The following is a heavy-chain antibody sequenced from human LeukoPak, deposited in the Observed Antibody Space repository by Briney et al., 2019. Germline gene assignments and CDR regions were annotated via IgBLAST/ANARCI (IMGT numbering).Heavy chain of an antibody. Sequence: PSETLSLTCTVSGGSISSGDYYWSWIRQPPGKGLEWIGYIYYSGSTYYNPSLKSRVTISVDTSKNQFSLKLSSVTAADTAVYYCARGDRGSGPPFDYWGQGTLVTVSS. CDR1: GGSISSGDYY. V-gene: IGHV4-30-4*01. J-gene: IGHJ4*02. CDR3: ARGDRGSGPPFDY. D-gene: IGHD2-15*01. CDR2: IYYSGST.